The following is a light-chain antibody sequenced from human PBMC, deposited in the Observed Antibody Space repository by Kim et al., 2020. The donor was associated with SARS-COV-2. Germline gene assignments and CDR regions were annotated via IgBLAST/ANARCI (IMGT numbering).Light chain of an antibody. V-gene: IGLV3-27*01. J-gene: IGLJ3*02. CDR2: KDS. Sequence: SYELTQPSSVSVSPGQTARITCSGDVLAKKYARWFQQKPGQAPVLVIYKDSERPSGIPERFSGSSSGTTVTLTISGAQVEGEADYYCYSAADNIGVFGGGTQLTVL. CDR3: YSAADNIGV. CDR1: VLAKKY.